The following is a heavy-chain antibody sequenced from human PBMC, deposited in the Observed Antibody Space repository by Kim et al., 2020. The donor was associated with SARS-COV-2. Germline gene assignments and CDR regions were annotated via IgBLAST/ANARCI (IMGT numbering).Heavy chain of an antibody. J-gene: IGHJ5*02. CDR3: ARGGREVVRGAAPLDP. CDR2: IYYSGST. Sequence: SETLSLTCTVSGGSISSGGYYWSWIRQHPGKGLEWIGYIYYSGSTYYNPSLKSRVTISVDTSKNQFSLKLSSVTAADTAVYYCARGGREVVRGAAPLDPWGQGTLVTVSS. CDR1: GGSISSGGYY. V-gene: IGHV4-31*03. D-gene: IGHD3-10*01.